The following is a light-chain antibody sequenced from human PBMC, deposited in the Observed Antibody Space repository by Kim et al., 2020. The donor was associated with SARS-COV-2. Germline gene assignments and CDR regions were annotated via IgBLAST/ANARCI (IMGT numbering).Light chain of an antibody. V-gene: IGLV2-14*03. Sequence: QSALTQPASVSGSPGQSITISCTGTNSDVGAYNYVSWYQQHPGKVPKLMIYDVSKRPSGVSNRFSGSKSGNTASLTISGLQAEDEADYYCNSYTTSTTWVFGGGTQLTVL. J-gene: IGLJ3*02. CDR3: NSYTTSTTWV. CDR2: DVS. CDR1: NSDVGAYNY.